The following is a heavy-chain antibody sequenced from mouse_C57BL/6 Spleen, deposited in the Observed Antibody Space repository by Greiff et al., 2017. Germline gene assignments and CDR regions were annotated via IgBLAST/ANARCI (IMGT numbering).Heavy chain of an antibody. V-gene: IGHV1-64*01. CDR2: IHPNSGST. J-gene: IGHJ2*01. CDR3: ARERITTVVFDY. CDR1: GYTFTSYW. D-gene: IGHD1-1*01. Sequence: VQLQQPGAELVKPGASVKLSCKASGYTFTSYWMHWVKQRPGQGLEWIGMIHPNSGSTNYNEKFKSKATLTVDKSSSTAYMQLSSLTSEDSAVYYCARERITTVVFDYWGQGTTLTVSS.